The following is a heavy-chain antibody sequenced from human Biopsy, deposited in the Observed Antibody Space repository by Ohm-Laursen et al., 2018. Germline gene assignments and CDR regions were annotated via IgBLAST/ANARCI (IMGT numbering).Heavy chain of an antibody. D-gene: IGHD5-24*01. V-gene: IGHV1-46*01. CDR1: GNTFATYH. CDR3: ARAGVGSDGTDSYYYGMDV. Sequence: SVKVSCKASGNTFATYHIHWVRQAPGQGLEWMGVISPSGATTSFSQKFQGRITMTRDTSTGTVYMDLNSLGSGDTAVYYCARAGVGSDGTDSYYYGMDVWGPGTTVTVSS. J-gene: IGHJ6*02. CDR2: ISPSGATT.